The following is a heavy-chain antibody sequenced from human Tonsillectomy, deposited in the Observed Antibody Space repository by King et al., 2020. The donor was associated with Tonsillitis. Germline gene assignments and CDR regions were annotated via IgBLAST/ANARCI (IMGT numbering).Heavy chain of an antibody. Sequence: VQLVESGGGLVQPGGSLRLSCAASGFTFSSYSMNWVRQAPGKGLEWVSYISSSSSTIYYADSVKGRFTISRDNAKNSLYLQMNSLRAEDTAVYYCAGGGLAGDNYYYSYGMDVWGQGTTVTVSS. V-gene: IGHV3-48*01. J-gene: IGHJ6*02. D-gene: IGHD3-16*01. CDR3: AGGGLAGDNYYYSYGMDV. CDR2: ISSSSSTI. CDR1: GFTFSSYS.